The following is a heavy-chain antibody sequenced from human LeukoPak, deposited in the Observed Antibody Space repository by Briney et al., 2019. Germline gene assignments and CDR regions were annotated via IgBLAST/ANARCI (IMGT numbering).Heavy chain of an antibody. D-gene: IGHD3-10*01. CDR3: ARHEAGEVRGVITY. J-gene: IGHJ4*02. CDR1: GGSISSSSYY. CDR2: IYYSGST. Sequence: SETLSPTCTVSGGSISSSSYYWGWIRQPPGKGLEWIGSIYYSGSTYYNPSLKSRVTISVDTSKNQFSLKLSSVTAADTAVYYCARHEAGEVRGVITYWGQGTLVTVSS. V-gene: IGHV4-39*01.